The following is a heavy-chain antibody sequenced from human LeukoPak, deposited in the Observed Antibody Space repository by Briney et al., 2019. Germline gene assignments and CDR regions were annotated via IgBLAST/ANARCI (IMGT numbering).Heavy chain of an antibody. CDR1: GGSFSGYY. Sequence: SETLSLTCAVCGGSFSGYYWSWIRQPPGKGLEWIGEINHSGSTNYNPSLKSRVTISVDTSKNQFSLKLSSVTAADTAVYYCARGRGAITMVRGVSVWFDPWGQGTLVTVSS. V-gene: IGHV4-34*01. D-gene: IGHD3-10*01. CDR2: INHSGST. CDR3: ARGRGAITMVRGVSVWFDP. J-gene: IGHJ5*02.